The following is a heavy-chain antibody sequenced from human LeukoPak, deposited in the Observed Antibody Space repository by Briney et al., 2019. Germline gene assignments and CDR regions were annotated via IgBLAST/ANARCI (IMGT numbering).Heavy chain of an antibody. V-gene: IGHV4-30-4*08. Sequence: PSETLSLTCTVSGGSISSGDYYWSWIRQPPGKGLEWIGYNYCSESTYYNPSHKTRVTISVDTSKNQFSLKLSSVTAADTAVYYCAREGSSGYYLYYYYMDVWGKGTTVTVSS. CDR2: NYCSEST. D-gene: IGHD3-22*01. CDR1: GGSISSGDYY. J-gene: IGHJ6*03. CDR3: AREGSSGYYLYYYYMDV.